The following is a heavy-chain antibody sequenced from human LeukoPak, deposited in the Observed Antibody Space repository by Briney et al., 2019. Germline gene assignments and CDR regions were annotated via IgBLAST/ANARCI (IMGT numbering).Heavy chain of an antibody. CDR3: AKDGKGVPNYCSSTSCHPFGY. D-gene: IGHD2-2*01. CDR1: GFTFSSYG. Sequence: GGSLRLSCAASGFTFSSYGMHWVRQAPGKGLEWVAFIRYDGSNKYYADSVKGRFTISRDNSKNTLYLQMNSLRAEDTAVYYCAKDGKGVPNYCSSTSCHPFGYWGQGTLVTVSS. CDR2: IRYDGSNK. V-gene: IGHV3-30*02. J-gene: IGHJ4*02.